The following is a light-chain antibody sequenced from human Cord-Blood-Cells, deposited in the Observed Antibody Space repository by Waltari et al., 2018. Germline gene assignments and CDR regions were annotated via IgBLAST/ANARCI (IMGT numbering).Light chain of an antibody. Sequence: EIVMTQSPATLSVSPGERATLSCRASQSVSSNLGWYQQKPGQAPRLLIYGASTRATGIPARFSGSGSGTEFTLTISSLQSEDFAVYYCQQYNNWLSITFGQGTRLEIK. CDR1: QSVSSN. CDR3: QQYNNWLSIT. V-gene: IGKV3-15*01. CDR2: GAS. J-gene: IGKJ5*01.